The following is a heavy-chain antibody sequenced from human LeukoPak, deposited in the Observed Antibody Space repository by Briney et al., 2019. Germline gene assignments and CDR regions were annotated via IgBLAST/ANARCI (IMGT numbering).Heavy chain of an antibody. CDR2: INPNSGGT. CDR1: GYTFSGYY. D-gene: IGHD4-11*01. J-gene: IGHJ5*02. CDR3: ARGMTTVQDWFDP. V-gene: IGHV1-2*02. Sequence: ASVKVSCKASGYTFSGYYMHWVRQAPGQGLEWMGWINPNSGGTNYAQKFQGRVTMTRDTSISTAYMELSRLRSDDTAVYYCARGMTTVQDWFDPWGQGTLVTVSS.